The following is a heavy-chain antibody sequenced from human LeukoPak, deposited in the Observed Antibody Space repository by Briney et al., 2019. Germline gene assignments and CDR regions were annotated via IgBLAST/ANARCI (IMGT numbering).Heavy chain of an antibody. J-gene: IGHJ4*02. V-gene: IGHV3-7*01. D-gene: IGHD2-15*01. Sequence: GGSLRLSCVASGFTFSSHRMSWVRQAPGKGLEWVADIKQDGSEQYYVDSVKGRFTISRDNAKNSLYLQMNSLRAEDTAVYYCASIFTPVDYWGQGTLVTVSS. CDR3: ASIFTPVDY. CDR1: GFTFSSHR. CDR2: IKQDGSEQ.